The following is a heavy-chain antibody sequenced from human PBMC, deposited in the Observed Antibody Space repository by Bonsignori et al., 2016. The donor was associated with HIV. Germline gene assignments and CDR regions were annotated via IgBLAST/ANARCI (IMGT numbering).Heavy chain of an antibody. CDR3: ARYSSSWYQGSAFDI. V-gene: IGHV4-4*07. D-gene: IGHD6-13*01. Sequence: SETLSLTCTVSGGSISSYYWSWIRQPAGKGLEWIGRIYTSGSTNYNPSLKSRVTMSVDTSKNQFSLKLSSVTAADTAVYYCARYSSSWYQGSAFDIWGQGTMVTVSS. CDR2: IYTSGST. CDR1: GGSISSYY. J-gene: IGHJ3*02.